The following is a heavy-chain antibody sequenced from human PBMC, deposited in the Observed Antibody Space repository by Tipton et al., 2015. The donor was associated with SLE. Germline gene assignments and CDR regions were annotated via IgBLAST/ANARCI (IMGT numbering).Heavy chain of an antibody. V-gene: IGHV3-11*06. CDR3: ARDGGSGWYYFDY. CDR2: ISSISGYT. J-gene: IGHJ4*02. CDR1: GFTFSDYY. D-gene: IGHD6-19*01. Sequence: SLRLSCAASGFTFSDYYMSWIRQAPGKGLEWVSYISSISGYTNYGDSVKGRFTISRDNAKNSLFLQLNSLRAEDTAVYYCARDGGSGWYYFDYWGQGTLVTVSS.